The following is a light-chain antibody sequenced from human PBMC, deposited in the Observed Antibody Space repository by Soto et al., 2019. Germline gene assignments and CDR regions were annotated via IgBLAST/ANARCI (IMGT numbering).Light chain of an antibody. J-gene: IGLJ3*02. V-gene: IGLV4-69*01. CDR1: SGHISYA. Sequence: QSALTQSPSASASLGASVKLTCTLSSGHISYAIAWHQQQPEKGPRFLMKLNSDGSHSKGDGIPDRFSGSSSGAERYLTISSLQSEDEADYYCQTWGTGIQVFGGGTKLTVL. CDR2: LNSDGSH. CDR3: QTWGTGIQV.